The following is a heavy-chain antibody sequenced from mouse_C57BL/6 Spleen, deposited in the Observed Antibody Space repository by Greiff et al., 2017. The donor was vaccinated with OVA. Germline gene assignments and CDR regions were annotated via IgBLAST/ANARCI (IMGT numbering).Heavy chain of an antibody. Sequence: VKLQQPGAELVKPGASVKMSCKASGYTFTSYWITWVKQRPGQGLEWIGDIYPGSGSTNYNEKFKSKATLTVDTSSSTAYMQLSSLTSEDSAVYYCARFRDGRTWFAYWGQGTLVTVSA. D-gene: IGHD2-3*01. V-gene: IGHV1-55*01. J-gene: IGHJ3*01. CDR2: IYPGSGST. CDR3: ARFRDGRTWFAY. CDR1: GYTFTSYW.